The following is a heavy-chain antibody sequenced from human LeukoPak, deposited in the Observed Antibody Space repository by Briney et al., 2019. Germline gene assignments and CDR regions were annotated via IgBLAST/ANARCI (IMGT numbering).Heavy chain of an antibody. D-gene: IGHD1-26*01. CDR2: ISSRGAFI. V-gene: IGHV3-21*01. Sequence: GGSLRLSCEASAFTFSAYTMNWVRQAPGKGLEWVSSISSRGAFIYYADSVRGRFTISRDNAKNSLYLHMDSLTAEDTAVYFCARVEPGAAGSDLRGQGTLVTVSS. CDR3: ARVEPGAAGSDL. CDR1: AFTFSAYT. J-gene: IGHJ5*02.